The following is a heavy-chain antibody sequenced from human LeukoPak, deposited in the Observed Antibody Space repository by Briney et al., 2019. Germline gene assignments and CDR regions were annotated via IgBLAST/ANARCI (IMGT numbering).Heavy chain of an antibody. CDR2: IGYDTTDK. J-gene: IGHJ5*02. V-gene: IGHV3-30*02. Sequence: PGGSLRLSCVASGFTFSIYGMHWVRQAPGKGLEWVAFIGYDTTDKIYAGSVKGRFTISRDNSKNTVYMQIDSLRPEDTAVYYCAKGFGEQGWFGPWGQGILVTVSS. D-gene: IGHD3-10*01. CDR1: GFTFSIYG. CDR3: AKGFGEQGWFGP.